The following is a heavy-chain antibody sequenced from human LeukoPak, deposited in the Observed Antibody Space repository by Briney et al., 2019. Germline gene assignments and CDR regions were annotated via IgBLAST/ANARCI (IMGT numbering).Heavy chain of an antibody. D-gene: IGHD3-22*01. Sequence: GGSLRLSCAASGFTFSSYAMSWVRQAPGKGLEWVSAISGSGGSTYYADSVKGRFTISRDNSKNTLYLQMNSLRAEDTAVYYCAKASAMIVVVSKRFDYWGQGTLVTVSS. J-gene: IGHJ4*02. CDR1: GFTFSSYA. CDR3: AKASAMIVVVSKRFDY. CDR2: ISGSGGST. V-gene: IGHV3-23*01.